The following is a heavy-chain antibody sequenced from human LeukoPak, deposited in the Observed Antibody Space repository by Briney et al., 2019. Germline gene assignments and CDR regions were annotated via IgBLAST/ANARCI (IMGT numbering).Heavy chain of an antibody. V-gene: IGHV3-48*01. CDR3: ARDIHPHLYDFWSGQGNYYGMDV. J-gene: IGHJ6*02. D-gene: IGHD3-3*01. CDR2: ISSSSSTI. CDR1: GFTFSSYA. Sequence: QTGGSLRLSCAASGFTFSSYAMSWVRQAPGKGLEWVSAISSSSSTIYYADSVKGRFTISRDNAKNSLYLQMNSLRAEDTAVYYCARDIHPHLYDFWSGQGNYYGMDVWGQGTTVTVSS.